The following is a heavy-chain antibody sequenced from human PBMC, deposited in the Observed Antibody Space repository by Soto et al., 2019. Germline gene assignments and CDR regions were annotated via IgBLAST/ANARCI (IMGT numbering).Heavy chain of an antibody. V-gene: IGHV3-33*01. CDR3: ARDFLAAAGTVCDAFDI. CDR1: GFTFSSYG. D-gene: IGHD6-13*01. Sequence: QVQLVESGGGVVQPGRSLRLSCAASGFTFSSYGMHWVRQAPGKGLEWVAVIWYDGSNKYYADSVKGRFTISRDNSKNTLYLQMNSLRAEDTAVYYCARDFLAAAGTVCDAFDIWGQGTMVTVSS. J-gene: IGHJ3*02. CDR2: IWYDGSNK.